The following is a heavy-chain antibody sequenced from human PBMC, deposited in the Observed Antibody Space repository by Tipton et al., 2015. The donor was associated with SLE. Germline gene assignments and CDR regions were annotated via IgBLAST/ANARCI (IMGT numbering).Heavy chain of an antibody. CDR1: GFTFHNYW. CDR2: LSTDGSVT. J-gene: IGHJ6*02. D-gene: IGHD3-10*02. V-gene: IGHV3-74*01. Sequence: GSLRLSCAASGFTFHNYWMPWVRQAPGKGLVWVSRLSTDGSVTTYADSVKGRLTISRDNAMHTLYLQMRNRRVEDTGIYYCARAPTIYGAGTTDPFGMDVWGPGTRVTVSS. CDR3: ARAPTIYGAGTTDPFGMDV.